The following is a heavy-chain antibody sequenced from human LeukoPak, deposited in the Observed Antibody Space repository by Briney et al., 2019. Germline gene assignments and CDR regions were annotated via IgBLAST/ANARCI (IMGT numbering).Heavy chain of an antibody. CDR1: GFPFNSYW. D-gene: IGHD6-13*01. CDR2: INNDGSTT. Sequence: GALKLSCAASGFPFNSYWMHWVRQAPGEGLVGVSQINNDGSTTRYADSVKGRFTISRDNAENTLYLQMNSLRAEDAAVYYCARGYSSSWYNWLDPWGQGTLVTVSS. V-gene: IGHV3-74*01. J-gene: IGHJ5*02. CDR3: ARGYSSSWYNWLDP.